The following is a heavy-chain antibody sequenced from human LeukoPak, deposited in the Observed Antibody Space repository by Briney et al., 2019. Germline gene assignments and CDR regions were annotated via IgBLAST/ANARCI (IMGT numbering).Heavy chain of an antibody. D-gene: IGHD2-2*01. CDR1: GYSFTSYW. J-gene: IGHJ4*02. CDR3: VASSSTSCYGCDY. CDR2: IYPGDSDT. V-gene: IGHV5-51*01. Sequence: GEPLKISCKGSGYSFTSYWIGWVRQMPGKGLEWMGIIYPGDSDTRYGPSFQGQVTISADKSISTAYLQWSSLKASDTAMYYCVASSSTSCYGCDYWGQGTLVTVSS.